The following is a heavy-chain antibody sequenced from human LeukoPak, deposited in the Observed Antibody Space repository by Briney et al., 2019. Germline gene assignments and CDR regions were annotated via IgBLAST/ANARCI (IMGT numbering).Heavy chain of an antibody. Sequence: SETLSLTCDVSGVSISGTNYYWGWIRQPPGMGLEWIGSIHYGFPTFYNPLLKSRVTISIDTSKNPISMRLRSVTAAETAVYYCARHEEEDGYNAKTPDYWGQGTLVTVSS. CDR3: ARHEEEDGYNAKTPDY. V-gene: IGHV4-39*01. CDR2: IHYGFPT. J-gene: IGHJ4*02. D-gene: IGHD5-24*01. CDR1: GVSISGTNYY.